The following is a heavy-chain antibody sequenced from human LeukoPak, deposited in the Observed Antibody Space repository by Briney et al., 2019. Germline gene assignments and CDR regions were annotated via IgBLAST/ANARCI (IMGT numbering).Heavy chain of an antibody. CDR1: GGSFSGYY. D-gene: IGHD3-22*01. CDR2: INHSGST. J-gene: IGHJ4*02. CDR3: ARLHYYDSSGYYY. Sequence: SETLSLTCAVYGGSFSGYYRSWIRQPPGKGLEWIGEINHSGSTNYNPSLKSRVTISVDTSKNQFSLKLSSVTAADTAVYYCARLHYYDSSGYYYWGQGTLVTVSS. V-gene: IGHV4-34*01.